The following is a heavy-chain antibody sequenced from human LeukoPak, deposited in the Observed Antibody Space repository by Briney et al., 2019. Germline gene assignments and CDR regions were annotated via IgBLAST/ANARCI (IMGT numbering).Heavy chain of an antibody. CDR2: INPNSGAT. CDR1: GYIFTGYY. CDR3: ARQYITMIVVAPNNAFDI. V-gene: IGHV1-2*02. D-gene: IGHD3-22*01. J-gene: IGHJ3*02. Sequence: ASVKVSCKASGYIFTGYYMHWVRQAPGQGLEWMGWINPNSGATHYAQKFQGRVTMTRDTSISTAYMDLSRLRSDDTAVYYCARQYITMIVVAPNNAFDIWGQGTMVTVSS.